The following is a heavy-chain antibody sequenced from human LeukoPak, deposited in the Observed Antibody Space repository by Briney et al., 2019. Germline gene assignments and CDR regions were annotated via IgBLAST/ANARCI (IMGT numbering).Heavy chain of an antibody. CDR3: ARAVKYRSGPLTDLLPYYFDY. J-gene: IGHJ4*02. V-gene: IGHV1-2*02. D-gene: IGHD6-19*01. CDR2: INPNSGGT. CDR1: GYAFTGYY. Sequence: GASVKVSCKASGYAFTGYYMHWVRQAPGQGLEWMGWINPNSGGTNYAQEFQGRVTITRDTSANTAYMELSSLRSEDMAVYYCARAVKYRSGPLTDLLPYYFDYWGQGTLVTVSS.